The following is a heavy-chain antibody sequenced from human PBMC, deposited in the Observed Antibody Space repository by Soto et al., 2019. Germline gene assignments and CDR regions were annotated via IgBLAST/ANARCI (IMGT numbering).Heavy chain of an antibody. V-gene: IGHV3-23*01. CDR1: GVTFSSYA. J-gene: IGHJ6*02. Sequence: AGSMQLSCAASGVTFSSYAMSWVRQAPGKGLEWVSAISGSGGSTYYADSVKGRFTISRDNSKNTLYLQMNSLRAEDTAVYYCANYRGADYGDYNSNYYYYYGMDVWGQGTTVTVSS. CDR3: ANYRGADYGDYNSNYYYYYGMDV. CDR2: ISGSGGST. D-gene: IGHD4-17*01.